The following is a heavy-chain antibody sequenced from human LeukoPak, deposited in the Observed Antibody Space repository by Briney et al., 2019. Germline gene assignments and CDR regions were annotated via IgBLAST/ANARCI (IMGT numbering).Heavy chain of an antibody. CDR2: IYSGGYT. Sequence: GGSPRFSCAASGFTVSSNYMSWVRQAPGKGLEWVSVIYSGGYTYYADSVKGRFTISRDNSKNTLYLQMNSLRAEDTAVYYCARTSGSYDYWGQGTLVTVSS. CDR1: GFTVSSNY. D-gene: IGHD1-26*01. CDR3: ARTSGSYDY. J-gene: IGHJ4*02. V-gene: IGHV3-53*01.